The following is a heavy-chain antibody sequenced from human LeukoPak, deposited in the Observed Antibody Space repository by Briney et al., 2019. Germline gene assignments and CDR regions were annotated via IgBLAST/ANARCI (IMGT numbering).Heavy chain of an antibody. CDR1: GYSFTSYW. J-gene: IGHJ4*02. V-gene: IGHV5-51*01. CDR2: IYPGDSDT. D-gene: IGHD3-22*01. CDR3: ARHARLGYYDSSGYVDY. Sequence: GESLKISCKGSGYSFTSYWIGWVRQMPGKGLEWMGIIYPGDSDTRYSPSFQGQVTISADKSISTAYLQWSSLKASDTAVYYCARHARLGYYDSSGYVDYWGQGTLVTVSS.